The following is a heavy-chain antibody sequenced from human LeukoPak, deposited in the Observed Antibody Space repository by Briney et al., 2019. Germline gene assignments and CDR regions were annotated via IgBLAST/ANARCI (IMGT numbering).Heavy chain of an antibody. D-gene: IGHD6-13*01. Sequence: ASETLSLTCTVSGGSISSYYWSWIRQPPGKGLEWIGYIYYSGSTNYNPSLKSRVTISVDTSKNQFSLKLSSVTAADTAVYYCAREAAAQYYFDYWGQGTLVTVSS. CDR3: AREAAAQYYFDY. CDR1: GGSISSYY. CDR2: IYYSGST. V-gene: IGHV4-59*12. J-gene: IGHJ4*02.